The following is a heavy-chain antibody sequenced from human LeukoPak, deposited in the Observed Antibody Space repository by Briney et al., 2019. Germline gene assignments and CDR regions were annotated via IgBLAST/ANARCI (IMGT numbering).Heavy chain of an antibody. Sequence: GGSLRLSCAAPGFTLASYWMHWVRQAPGKGLLWVSRVNSDGSSTRYADSVKGRFTISRDNAKNTLYLQMNSLRAEDAAVYYCARSHYYDSSGYFSYYYGMDVWGQGTTVTVSS. CDR3: ARSHYYDSSGYFSYYYGMDV. CDR1: GFTLASYW. CDR2: VNSDGSST. V-gene: IGHV3-74*01. J-gene: IGHJ6*02. D-gene: IGHD3-22*01.